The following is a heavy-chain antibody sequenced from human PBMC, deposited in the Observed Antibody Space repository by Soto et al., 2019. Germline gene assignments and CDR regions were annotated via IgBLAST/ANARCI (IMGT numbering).Heavy chain of an antibody. CDR1: GFTFDDYA. CDR2: ISWNSGSI. V-gene: IGHV3-9*01. J-gene: IGHJ5*02. CDR3: AKEAFGMVLHGGFDP. Sequence: EVQLVESGGGLVQPGRSLRLSCAASGFTFDDYAMHWVRQAPGKGLEWVSGISWNSGSIGYADSVKGRFTISRDNAKNSLYLQMNSLRAEDTALYYCAKEAFGMVLHGGFDPWGQGTLVTVSS. D-gene: IGHD3-10*01.